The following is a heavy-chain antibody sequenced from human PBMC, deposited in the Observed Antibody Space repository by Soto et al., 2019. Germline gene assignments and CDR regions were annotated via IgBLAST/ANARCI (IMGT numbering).Heavy chain of an antibody. Sequence: QVQLVESGGGVVQPGRSLRLSCAASGFTFSSYGMHWVRQAPGKGLEWVAVIWYDGSNKYYADSVKGRFTISRDNSXNXLXXQMNSLGAEDTAVYYCARWDHYGSGSYGLPYYFDYWGQGTLVTVSS. CDR3: ARWDHYGSGSYGLPYYFDY. CDR1: GFTFSSYG. J-gene: IGHJ4*02. D-gene: IGHD3-10*01. V-gene: IGHV3-33*01. CDR2: IWYDGSNK.